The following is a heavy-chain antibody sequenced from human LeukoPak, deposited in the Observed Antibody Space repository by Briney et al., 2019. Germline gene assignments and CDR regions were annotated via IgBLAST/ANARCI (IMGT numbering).Heavy chain of an antibody. CDR3: ARSYYYGSGSSPFDY. V-gene: IGHV3-23*01. Sequence: QAGGSLRLSCAASGFTFSTYGMNWVRQAPGKGLEWVSGISGSDGTTDYADSVKGRFTISRDNSKNTLSLQMNSLRAEDTAVYYCARSYYYGSGSSPFDYWGQGSLVTVCS. J-gene: IGHJ4*02. CDR1: GFTFSTYG. CDR2: ISGSDGTT. D-gene: IGHD3-10*01.